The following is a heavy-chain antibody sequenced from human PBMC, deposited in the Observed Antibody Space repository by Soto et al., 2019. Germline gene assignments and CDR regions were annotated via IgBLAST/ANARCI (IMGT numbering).Heavy chain of an antibody. Sequence: PSETLSLTCTVSGDSIRSGNHYWSWIRQPPGKGLEWIGYIYYSGSTYYSPSLKSRVTISVDTSKNQFSLKLNSVTAADTAVYYCARVDILTVFGGMDVGGQGTSVRVS. J-gene: IGHJ6*01. V-gene: IGHV4-30-4*01. CDR1: GDSIRSGNHY. CDR3: ARVDILTVFGGMDV. D-gene: IGHD3-9*01. CDR2: IYYSGST.